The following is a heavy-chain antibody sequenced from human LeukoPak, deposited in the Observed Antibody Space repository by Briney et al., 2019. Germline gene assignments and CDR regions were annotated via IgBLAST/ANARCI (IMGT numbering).Heavy chain of an antibody. Sequence: GGSLRLSCAASGFTFSSYSMNWVRQAPGKGLEWVSSISSSSSYIYYADSVKGRFAISRDNAKNSLYLQMNSLRAEDTAVYYCARDGGYSYGWVYYYYMDVWGKGTTVTVSS. D-gene: IGHD5-18*01. V-gene: IGHV3-21*01. CDR3: ARDGGYSYGWVYYYYMDV. CDR1: GFTFSSYS. CDR2: ISSSSSYI. J-gene: IGHJ6*03.